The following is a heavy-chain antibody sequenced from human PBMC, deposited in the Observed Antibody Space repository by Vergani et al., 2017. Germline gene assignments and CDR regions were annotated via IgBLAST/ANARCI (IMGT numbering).Heavy chain of an antibody. CDR3: ARVPGYSSGWYEPFDY. J-gene: IGHJ4*02. CDR2: INHSGST. Sequence: QLQLQESGPGLVKPSETLSLTCAVYGGSFSGYYWSWIRQPPGKGLGWIGEINHSGSTNYNPSLKSRVTISVDTSKNQFSLKLSSVTAADTAVYYCARVPGYSSGWYEPFDYWGQGTLVTVSS. D-gene: IGHD6-19*01. V-gene: IGHV4-34*01. CDR1: GGSFSGYY.